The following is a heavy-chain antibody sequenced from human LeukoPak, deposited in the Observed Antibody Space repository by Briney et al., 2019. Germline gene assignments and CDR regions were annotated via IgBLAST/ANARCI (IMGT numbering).Heavy chain of an antibody. J-gene: IGHJ4*02. V-gene: IGHV3-7*01. D-gene: IGHD3-3*01. Sequence: GGSLRLSCAASGFTLSTYWMNWVRQAPGKWLEWVATIKQDGSEKYYVDSVKGRFTISRDNAKNSLYLQMNSLRAEDTAVYYCARDRNTDFWSGYYTNYCDYWGQGTLVTVSS. CDR2: IKQDGSEK. CDR3: ARDRNTDFWSGYYTNYCDY. CDR1: GFTLSTYW.